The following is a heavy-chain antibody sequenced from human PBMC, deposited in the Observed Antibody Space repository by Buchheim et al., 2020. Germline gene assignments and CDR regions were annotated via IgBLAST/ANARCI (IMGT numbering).Heavy chain of an antibody. CDR3: ARYYYDSSGYYSGYFDY. V-gene: IGHV4-59*08. J-gene: IGHJ4*02. CDR2: IYYSGST. Sequence: QVQLQESGPGLVKPSETLSLTCAVSGGSISSYYWSWIRQPPGKGLEWIGYIYYSGSTNYNPSLKSRVTISVDASKNQFSLKLSSVTAADTAVYYCARYYYDSSGYYSGYFDYWGQGTL. D-gene: IGHD3-22*01. CDR1: GGSISSYY.